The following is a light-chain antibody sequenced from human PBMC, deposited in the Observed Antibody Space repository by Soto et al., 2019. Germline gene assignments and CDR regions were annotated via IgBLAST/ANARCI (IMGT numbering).Light chain of an antibody. CDR1: QSVSSS. CDR2: DAS. CDR3: QQRSDWPST. V-gene: IGKV3-11*01. Sequence: EIVLTQSPATLSSSPGERATLACRASQSVSSSLAWYQQNPGQAPRLLIYDASNRATGIPARFSGSGSGTDFTLTTSSLEPDDFAVYYCQQRSDWPSTFGGGTKVQIK. J-gene: IGKJ4*01.